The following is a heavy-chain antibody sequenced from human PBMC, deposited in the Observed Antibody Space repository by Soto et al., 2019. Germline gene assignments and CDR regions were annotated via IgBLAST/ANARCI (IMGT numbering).Heavy chain of an antibody. V-gene: IGHV4-31*01. Sequence: QVQLQESGPGLVKPSQTLSLTCTVSGGSISSGGTGSYWTWIRQLPGKGLEWIGYIYYAGNTYYNPFLTSPPTVSIVTPENLLSLRMISVTPADMAVHLCASPHDAYKVRYWGQGTLVTVSS. CDR2: IYYAGNT. CDR3: ASPHDAYKVRY. CDR1: GGSISSGGTGSY. D-gene: IGHD1-1*01. J-gene: IGHJ1*01.